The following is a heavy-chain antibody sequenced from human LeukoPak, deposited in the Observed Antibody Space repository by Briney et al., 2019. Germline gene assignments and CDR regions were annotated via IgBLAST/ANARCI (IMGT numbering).Heavy chain of an antibody. D-gene: IGHD4-17*01. CDR1: GGSISSSSYY. V-gene: IGHV4-39*01. CDR3: ARHQSEATTVTPALNY. J-gene: IGHJ4*02. Sequence: SETLSLTCTVSGGSISSSSYYWGWIRPPPGKGLEWIGSIYYSGSTYYNPSLKSRVTISVDASKNQFSLKLSSVTAADTAVYYCARHQSEATTVTPALNYWGQGTLVTVSS. CDR2: IYYSGST.